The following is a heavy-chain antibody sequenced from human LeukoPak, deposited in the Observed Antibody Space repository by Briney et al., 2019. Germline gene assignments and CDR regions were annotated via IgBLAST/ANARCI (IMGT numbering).Heavy chain of an antibody. D-gene: IGHD1-26*01. J-gene: IGHJ4*02. CDR3: ARDLYSGAARHFDY. Sequence: GGSLRLSCAASGFTFSDYYMSWVRQAPGKGLEWVSYISSSGSTIYYADSVKGRFTISGDNAKNSLYLQMNSLRAEDTAVYYCARDLYSGAARHFDYWGQGTLVTVSS. V-gene: IGHV3-11*01. CDR1: GFTFSDYY. CDR2: ISSSGSTI.